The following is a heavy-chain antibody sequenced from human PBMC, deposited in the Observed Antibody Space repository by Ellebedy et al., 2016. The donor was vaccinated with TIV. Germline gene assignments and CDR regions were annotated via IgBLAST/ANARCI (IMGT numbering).Heavy chain of an antibody. Sequence: GESLKISCSASGLTVSNNYLRWIRQAPGKGLEWVALIYSGGDTYYSDFVKGRFTISRDSSKNTVYLQMTNLRVEDTAVYYCARDRHCVADRCYSVWGQGTLVTVSS. CDR1: GLTVSNNY. J-gene: IGHJ4*02. CDR2: IYSGGDT. CDR3: ARDRHCVADRCYSV. V-gene: IGHV3-53*01. D-gene: IGHD2-15*01.